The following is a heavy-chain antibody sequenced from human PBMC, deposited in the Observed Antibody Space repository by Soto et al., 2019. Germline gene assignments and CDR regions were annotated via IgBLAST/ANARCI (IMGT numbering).Heavy chain of an antibody. CDR2: INPSGGST. CDR1: GYTFASYY. CDR3: ARDYYDSSGYPPQPWYYFDY. Sequence: GASVKISCKASGYTFASYYMHWVRQTPGQGLERMGIINPSGGSTSYAQKFQGRVTMTRDTSTSTVYMELSSQRSEDTAVYYCARDYYDSSGYPPQPWYYFDYWGQGTLVTVSS. V-gene: IGHV1-46*01. J-gene: IGHJ4*02. D-gene: IGHD3-22*01.